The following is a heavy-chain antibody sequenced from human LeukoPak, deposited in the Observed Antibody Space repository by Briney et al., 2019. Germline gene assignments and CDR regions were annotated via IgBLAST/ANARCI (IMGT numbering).Heavy chain of an antibody. J-gene: IGHJ6*03. D-gene: IGHD1-1*01. CDR3: AREWGTGTTSLGYYYYYYMDV. Sequence: PGGSLRLSCAASGFTFSSYSMNWARQAPGKGLEWVSSISSSSSYIYYADSVKGRFTISRDNAKNSLYLQMNSLRAEDTAVYYCAREWGTGTTSLGYYYYYYMDVWGKGTTVTVSS. CDR2: ISSSSSYI. V-gene: IGHV3-21*01. CDR1: GFTFSSYS.